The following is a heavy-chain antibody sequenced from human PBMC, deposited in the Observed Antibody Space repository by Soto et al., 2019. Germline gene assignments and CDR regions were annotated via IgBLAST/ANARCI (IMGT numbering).Heavy chain of an antibody. D-gene: IGHD3-10*01. CDR3: ARVTSMVRGVIDNWFDP. Sequence: QVPLVQSGAEVKKPGSSVTVSCKASGGTFSSYAIHWVRQDPGQGLEWMGGIIPMYGPAKYAQRFQGRVTITAEEATNTVYMSLTSLTSQDTAVYYCARVTSMVRGVIDNWFDPWGHVTLVTVSS. CDR2: IIPMYGPA. J-gene: IGHJ5*02. V-gene: IGHV1-69*01. CDR1: GGTFSSYA.